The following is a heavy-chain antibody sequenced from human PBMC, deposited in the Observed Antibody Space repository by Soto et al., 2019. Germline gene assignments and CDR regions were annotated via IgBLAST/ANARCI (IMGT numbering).Heavy chain of an antibody. D-gene: IGHD5-18*01. J-gene: IGHJ4*02. CDR3: AHAYTAMVLYYFDY. CDR1: GFSLSTSGVG. CDR2: IYWNDDK. V-gene: IGHV2-5*01. Sequence: QITLKESGPTLVKPTQTLTLTCTFSGFSLSTSGVGVGWIRQPPGKALEWLALIYWNDDKRYSPSLKSRLTITKDTSKNQVVLTMTNMDPVDRATYYCAHAYTAMVLYYFDYWGQGTLVTVSS.